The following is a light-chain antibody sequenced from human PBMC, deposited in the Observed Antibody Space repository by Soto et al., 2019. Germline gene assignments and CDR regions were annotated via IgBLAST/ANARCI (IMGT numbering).Light chain of an antibody. V-gene: IGKV3-20*01. J-gene: IGKJ1*01. Sequence: EIVLTQSPGTLSLSPGERATLSCRASQSVFNNHIGWYQQKPGQAPRRLIFGASFSATGIPDRFSGSGSGTDFTLAISRLEPEDFAVYYCQQYGSSPTTFGQGTKVDIK. CDR1: QSVFNNH. CDR2: GAS. CDR3: QQYGSSPTT.